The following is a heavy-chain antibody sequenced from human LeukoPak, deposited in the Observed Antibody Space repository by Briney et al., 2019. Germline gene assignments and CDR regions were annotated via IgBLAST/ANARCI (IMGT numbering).Heavy chain of an antibody. CDR3: AKCSKGLQLWRQGYDY. J-gene: IGHJ4*02. Sequence: PGRSLRLSCAASGFTFSSYAMHWVRQAPGKGLEWVAVISYDGSNKYYADSVKGRFTISRDNSKNTLYLQMNSLRAEDTAVYYCAKCSKGLQLWRQGYDYWGQGTLVTVSS. V-gene: IGHV3-30*04. CDR1: GFTFSSYA. D-gene: IGHD5-18*01. CDR2: ISYDGSNK.